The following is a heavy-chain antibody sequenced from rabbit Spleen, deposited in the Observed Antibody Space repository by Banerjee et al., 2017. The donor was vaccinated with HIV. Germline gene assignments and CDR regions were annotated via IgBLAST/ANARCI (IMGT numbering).Heavy chain of an antibody. V-gene: IGHV1S45*01. CDR1: GFSFSSAYY. D-gene: IGHD2-1*01. Sequence: QEQLVESGGDLVQPEGSLTLTCTASGFSFSSAYYMCWVRQAPGKGLECIACIYAGSGSTYYASWAKGRFTISKTSSTTVTLQMTSLTVADTATYFCARGSATMTMVITGYYLNLWGQGTLVTVS. CDR3: ARGSATMTMVITGYYLNL. CDR2: IYAGSGST. J-gene: IGHJ4*01.